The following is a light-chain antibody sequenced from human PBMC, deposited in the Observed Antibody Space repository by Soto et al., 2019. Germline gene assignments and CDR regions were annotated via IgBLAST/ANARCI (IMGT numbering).Light chain of an antibody. CDR3: QQYNKWPQT. CDR1: LGISIN. CDR2: GAS. Sequence: IVMTQSPATLSVAPGERVTFSCRASLGISINLAWYQQRPGQAPRLLIYGASTRATGVPTRFSGSGSGTEFTLTISSLQSEDLAVYHCQQYNKWPQTFGQGTKVDIK. J-gene: IGKJ1*01. V-gene: IGKV3-15*01.